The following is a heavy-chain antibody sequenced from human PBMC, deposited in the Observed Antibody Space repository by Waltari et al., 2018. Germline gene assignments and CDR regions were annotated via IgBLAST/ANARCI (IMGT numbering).Heavy chain of an antibody. D-gene: IGHD1-26*01. V-gene: IGHV2-5*01. Sequence: QITLKESGPTLVKPTQTLTLTCTFSGFSLSTSGVGVGWIRQPPGKALEWLALIYWNEDKSYSPALKSRLTITKDTSKNQVVLTMTNMDPVDTATYYCAHRSGRSNGGAFDIWGQGTMVTVSS. CDR3: AHRSGRSNGGAFDI. CDR1: GFSLSTSGVG. CDR2: IYWNEDK. J-gene: IGHJ3*02.